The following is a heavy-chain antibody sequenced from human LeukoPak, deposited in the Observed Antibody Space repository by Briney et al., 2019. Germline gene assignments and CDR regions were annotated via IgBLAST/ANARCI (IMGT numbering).Heavy chain of an antibody. D-gene: IGHD2-15*01. CDR2: IYSSGST. V-gene: IGHV4-61*02. CDR1: GGSISSGSYY. J-gene: IGHJ6*03. Sequence: PSETLSLTCTVSGGSISSGSYYWNWIRQPAGKGLEWIGRIYSSGSTNYNPSLKSRVTISVDTSKNQFSLKLSSVTAADTAVYYCARVVNSVAQGVVAAQYYYMDVWGKGTTVTVPS. CDR3: ARVVNSVAQGVVAAQYYYMDV.